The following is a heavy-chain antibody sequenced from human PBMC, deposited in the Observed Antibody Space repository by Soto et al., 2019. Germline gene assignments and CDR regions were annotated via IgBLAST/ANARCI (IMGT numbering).Heavy chain of an antibody. CDR1: GDSINSADYY. CDR3: ASRKSYYASGTDH. V-gene: IGHV4-30-4*01. D-gene: IGHD3-10*01. Sequence: QVQLQESGPGLVKPSQTLSLTCTVSGDSINSADYYWNWIRQTPGKGLEWIGHIYYSGSTDYNPSPGGRLTISFDAAKDQLAPRLSSVTAADKAIYHCASRKSYYASGTDHWGQGTLVTVSS. CDR2: IYYSGST. J-gene: IGHJ4*02.